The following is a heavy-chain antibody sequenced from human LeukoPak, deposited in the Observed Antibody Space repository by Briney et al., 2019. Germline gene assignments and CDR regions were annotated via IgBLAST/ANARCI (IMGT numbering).Heavy chain of an antibody. J-gene: IGHJ6*03. CDR2: INPNSGGT. CDR3: ASHYSSTPGRDYYYYYMDV. CDR1: GYTFTGYY. V-gene: IGHV1-2*02. D-gene: IGHD6-13*01. Sequence: GASVKVSCKASGYTFTGYYTHWVRQAPGQGLEWMGWINPNSGGTNYAQKFQGRVTMTRDTSISTAYMELSRLRSDDTAVYYCASHYSSTPGRDYYYYYMDVWGKGTTVTVSS.